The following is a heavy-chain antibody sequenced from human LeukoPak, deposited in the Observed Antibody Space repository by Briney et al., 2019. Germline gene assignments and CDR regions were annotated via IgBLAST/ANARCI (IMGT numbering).Heavy chain of an antibody. CDR3: ARQMAVAGDFDY. CDR1: GGSISSYY. CDR2: IFYTGSS. D-gene: IGHD6-19*01. V-gene: IGHV4-59*08. J-gene: IGHJ4*02. Sequence: SETLSLTCTVSGGSISSYYWSWIRQPPGKGLEWIASIFYTGSSSYNPSLKTRVTISVDTSKNQLFLKLSSVTAADTAVYYCARQMAVAGDFDYLGQGTLVTVSS.